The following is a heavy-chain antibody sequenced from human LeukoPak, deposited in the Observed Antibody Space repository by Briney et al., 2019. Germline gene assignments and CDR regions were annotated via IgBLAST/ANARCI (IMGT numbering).Heavy chain of an antibody. V-gene: IGHV3-23*01. CDR2: ITTSDGNT. D-gene: IGHD7-27*01. CDR3: AKDGGLWVSAHWGDS. J-gene: IGHJ4*02. CDR1: GFTFSSYT. Sequence: GGSLRLSCAASGFTFSSYTMSWVRQAPGKGLEWVLTITTSDGNTYYADSVKGRFTVSRDNSKNTLFLQMNSLRAEDTAVYYCAKDGGLWVSAHWGDSWGRGTLVTVST.